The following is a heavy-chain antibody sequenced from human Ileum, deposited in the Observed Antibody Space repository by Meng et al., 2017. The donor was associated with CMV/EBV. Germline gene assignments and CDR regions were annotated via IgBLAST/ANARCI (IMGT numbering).Heavy chain of an antibody. J-gene: IGHJ6*02. V-gene: IGHV3-53*01. CDR2: IYSGGST. Sequence: GGSLRLSCAASGFIVSNHYMSWVRQAPGKGLEWVSVIYSGGSTDYADSVKGRVTISRDNSKNTLYLQLNSLRGEDTAVYYCARALSYYLYGMDVWGQGTTVTVSS. CDR3: ARALSYYLYGMDV. CDR1: GFIVSNHY.